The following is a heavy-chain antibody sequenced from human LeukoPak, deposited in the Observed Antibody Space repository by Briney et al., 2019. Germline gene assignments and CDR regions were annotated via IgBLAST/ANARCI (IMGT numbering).Heavy chain of an antibody. J-gene: IGHJ6*03. CDR2: IYYSGST. D-gene: IGHD2-21*02. CDR3: ARGKNIVVVTATLNYYYYMDV. V-gene: IGHV4-59*01. CDR1: GGSISSYY. Sequence: PSETLSLTCTVSGGSISSYYWSWIRQPPGKGLEWIGYIYYSGSTNYNPSLKSRVTISVDTSKNQFSLKLSPVTAADTAVYYCARGKNIVVVTATLNYYYYMDVWGKGTTVTVSS.